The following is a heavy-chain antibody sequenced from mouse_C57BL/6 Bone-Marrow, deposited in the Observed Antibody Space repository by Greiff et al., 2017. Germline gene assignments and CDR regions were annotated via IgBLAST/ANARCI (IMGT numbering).Heavy chain of an antibody. CDR2: INPNYGTT. V-gene: IGHV1-39*01. D-gene: IGHD2-2*01. Sequence: EVKLMESGPELVKPGASVKISCKASGYSFTDYNMNWVKQSNGKSLEWIGVINPNYGTTSYNQKFKGKATLTVDQSSSTAYMQLNSLTSEDSAVYYCARGYGYDYAMDYWGQGTSVTVSS. CDR3: ARGYGYDYAMDY. CDR1: GYSFTDYN. J-gene: IGHJ4*01.